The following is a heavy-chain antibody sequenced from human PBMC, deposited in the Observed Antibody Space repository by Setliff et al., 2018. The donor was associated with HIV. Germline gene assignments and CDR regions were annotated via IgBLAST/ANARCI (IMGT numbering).Heavy chain of an antibody. D-gene: IGHD5-18*01. Sequence: GGSLRLSCAASGFTFSSYEMNWVRQAPGKGLEWVSYISSSGNAIYYADSVKGRFTISRDNAKNSLYLQMNSLRAEDTAVYYCAKEGTYRGYSYGYSYYLDYWGQGTLVTAPQ. CDR2: ISSSGNAI. CDR3: AKEGTYRGYSYGYSYYLDY. CDR1: GFTFSSYE. J-gene: IGHJ4*02. V-gene: IGHV3-48*03.